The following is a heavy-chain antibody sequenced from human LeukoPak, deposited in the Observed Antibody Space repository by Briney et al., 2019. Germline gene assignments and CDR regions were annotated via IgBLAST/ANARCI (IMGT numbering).Heavy chain of an antibody. V-gene: IGHV3-64*01. Sequence: GGSLRLSCAASGFTFTRFAMYWVRQAPGKGLEFVSAISSNGDRTYYARSVKGRFTISGDNAKNTVDLQMGSLRPEDMGVYFCARMDDYTNYYFDYWGQGTMVTVSS. J-gene: IGHJ4*02. CDR1: GFTFTRFA. CDR3: ARMDDYTNYYFDY. CDR2: ISSNGDRT. D-gene: IGHD4-11*01.